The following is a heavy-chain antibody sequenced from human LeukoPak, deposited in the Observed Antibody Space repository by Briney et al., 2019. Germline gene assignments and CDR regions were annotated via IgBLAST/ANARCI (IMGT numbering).Heavy chain of an antibody. J-gene: IGHJ4*02. Sequence: WGSLRLSCAASGFTFSSYAMHWVRQAPGKGLEYVSAISSNGGSTYCANSVKGRFTISRDNSKNTLYLQMGSLRAEDMAVYYCARSHTVTTYYFDYWGQGTLVTVSS. CDR3: ARSHTVTTYYFDY. CDR1: GFTFSSYA. D-gene: IGHD4-17*01. V-gene: IGHV3-64*01. CDR2: ISSNGGST.